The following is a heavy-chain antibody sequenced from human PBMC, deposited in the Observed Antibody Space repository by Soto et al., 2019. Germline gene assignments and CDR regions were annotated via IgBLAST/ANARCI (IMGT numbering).Heavy chain of an antibody. D-gene: IGHD3-3*01. V-gene: IGHV3-7*01. CDR3: AREQNYDFIYYMDV. Sequence: EVQLVESGGGLVQPGGSLRLSCAASGFTFSSYWMSWVRQAPGKGLEWVANIKQDGSEKYYVDSVKGRFTISRDNAKNSLYLQMNSLRAEDTAVYYCAREQNYDFIYYMDVWGKGTTVTVSS. CDR1: GFTFSSYW. J-gene: IGHJ6*03. CDR2: IKQDGSEK.